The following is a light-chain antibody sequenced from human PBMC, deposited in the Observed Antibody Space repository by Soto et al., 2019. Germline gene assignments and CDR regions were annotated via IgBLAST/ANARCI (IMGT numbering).Light chain of an antibody. J-gene: IGLJ2*01. Sequence: QSVLTQPASVSGSPGQSITISCTGTSSDIGSYTYVSWYQQHPGQDPKLMIYEVDNRPSGVSSRFSGSKSGNTASLTISGLQAEDEADYYCSSSTRTTTPVVFGGGTKVTVL. V-gene: IGLV2-14*01. CDR1: SSDIGSYTY. CDR2: EVD. CDR3: SSSTRTTTPVV.